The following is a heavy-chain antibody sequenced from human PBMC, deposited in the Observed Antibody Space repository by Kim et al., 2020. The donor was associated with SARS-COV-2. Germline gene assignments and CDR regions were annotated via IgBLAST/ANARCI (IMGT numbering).Heavy chain of an antibody. Sequence: GGSLRLSCAASGFTFSSYSMNWVRQAPGKGLEWVSYISSSSSTIYYADSVKGRFTISRDNAKNSLYLQMNSLRDEDTAVYYCARESYYYGSGSWKAGEAYGMDVWGQGTTVTVSS. V-gene: IGHV3-48*02. J-gene: IGHJ6*02. CDR3: ARESYYYGSGSWKAGEAYGMDV. CDR2: ISSSSSTI. CDR1: GFTFSSYS. D-gene: IGHD3-10*01.